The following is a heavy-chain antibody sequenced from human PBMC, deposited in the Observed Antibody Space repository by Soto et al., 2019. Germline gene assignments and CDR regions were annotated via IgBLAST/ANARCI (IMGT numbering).Heavy chain of an antibody. Sequence: PGGPLRLSCAASGFTFSSYAISWVRQAPGKGLEWVSASSGSGGSTYYADSVKGRFTISRDNSKNTLYLQMNSLRAEDTAVYYCAKEIRGSSGWYAHPYFDYWGQGTLVTVSS. D-gene: IGHD6-19*01. CDR1: GFTFSSYA. CDR2: SSGSGGST. CDR3: AKEIRGSSGWYAHPYFDY. V-gene: IGHV3-23*01. J-gene: IGHJ4*02.